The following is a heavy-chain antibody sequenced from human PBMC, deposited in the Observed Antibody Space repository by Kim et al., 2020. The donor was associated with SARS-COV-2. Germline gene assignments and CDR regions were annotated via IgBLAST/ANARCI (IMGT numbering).Heavy chain of an antibody. V-gene: IGHV3-21*01. J-gene: IGHJ4*02. Sequence: GGSLRLSCAASGFTFSSYSMNWVRQAPGKGLEWVSSISSSSSYIYYAHSVKGRFTISRDNAKNSLYLQMNSLRAEDKAVYYCARGPTVTTGCDYWGQGT. CDR1: GFTFSSYS. CDR3: ARGPTVTTGCDY. D-gene: IGHD4-17*01. CDR2: ISSSSSYI.